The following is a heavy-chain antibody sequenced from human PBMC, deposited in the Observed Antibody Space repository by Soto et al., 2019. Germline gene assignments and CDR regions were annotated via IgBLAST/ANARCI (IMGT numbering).Heavy chain of an antibody. CDR2: VYFIATT. CDR3: ARHGLSSSGWTAAGFDY. J-gene: IGHJ4*02. D-gene: IGHD6-19*01. Sequence: QLQLQESGPGLVKPSETLSLTCTVSGGSISSSTYYWGWIRQPPGKGLEWIGRVYFIATTYYNPSLKSRLTFSEDTSKNLFSLKLSSVTAADTAVYYCARHGLSSSGWTAAGFDYWGQGIVVTVSS. CDR1: GGSISSSTYY. V-gene: IGHV4-39*01.